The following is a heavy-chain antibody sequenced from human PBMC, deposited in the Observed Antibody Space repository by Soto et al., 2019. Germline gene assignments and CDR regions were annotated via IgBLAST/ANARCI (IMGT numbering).Heavy chain of an antibody. J-gene: IGHJ4*02. CDR3: SRGGRSWQPTEAY. CDR1: GFTFTSYG. CDR2: VSAYNGNT. V-gene: IGHV1-18*01. Sequence: QVQLVQSGAEVKKPGASMKVSCKASGFTFTSYGISWVRQAPGQGLEWMGWVSAYNGNTHYAQKLQGRVTMTTDTPTTTAYMELRSLRSDVAVVFYCSRGGRSWQPTEAYWGQGNLVSVSS. D-gene: IGHD6-13*01.